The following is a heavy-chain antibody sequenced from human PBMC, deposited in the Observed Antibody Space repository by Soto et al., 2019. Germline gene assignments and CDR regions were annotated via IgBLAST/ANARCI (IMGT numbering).Heavy chain of an antibody. CDR3: AHSPGVSGSWFALAY. Sequence: QITLKESGPTLVKPTQTLTLTCTFSGFSLSTSGVGVGWIRQPPGKALEWLALIYWDDDKRYSPSLKSSLTSTKDTSKNQGVRTTTNMDAVYTATYYCAHSPGVSGSWFALAYWGRGTLVTVSS. V-gene: IGHV2-5*02. CDR1: GFSLSTSGVG. CDR2: IYWDDDK. D-gene: IGHD6-13*01. J-gene: IGHJ4*02.